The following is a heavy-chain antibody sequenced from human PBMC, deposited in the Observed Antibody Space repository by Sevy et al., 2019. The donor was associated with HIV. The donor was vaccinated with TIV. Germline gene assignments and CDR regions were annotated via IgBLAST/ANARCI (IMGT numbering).Heavy chain of an antibody. CDR1: GYTFSIYR. Sequence: ASVKVSCKVSGYTFSIYRITWVRQAPGQGLEWMGWISPHTGDTKFAENFQDRVTMSTDTSTATAYMELSSLRSDDTAGYYCARPFCTSGRCYSLAYWGQGTLVTVSS. CDR3: ARPFCTSGRCYSLAY. J-gene: IGHJ4*02. CDR2: ISPHTGDT. V-gene: IGHV1-18*01. D-gene: IGHD2-15*01.